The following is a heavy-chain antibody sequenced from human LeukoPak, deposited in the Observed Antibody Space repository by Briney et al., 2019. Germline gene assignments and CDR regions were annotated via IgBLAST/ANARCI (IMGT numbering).Heavy chain of an antibody. V-gene: IGHV3-21*01. CDR2: ISSFSSYI. Sequence: GGSLRLSCAASGFTFSSYSINWVRQAPGKGLEWVSSISSFSSYIYYADSVKGRFTIPRDNPKNSLYLQMNSLRAEDTAVYYCARERTKGGSDAFDIWGQGTMVTVSS. J-gene: IGHJ3*02. D-gene: IGHD1-1*01. CDR1: GFTFSSYS. CDR3: ARERTKGGSDAFDI.